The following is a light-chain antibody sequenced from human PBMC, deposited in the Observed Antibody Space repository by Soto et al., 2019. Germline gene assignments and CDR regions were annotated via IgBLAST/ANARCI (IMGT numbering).Light chain of an antibody. CDR3: QQYGTSALT. V-gene: IGKV3-20*01. J-gene: IGKJ4*01. Sequence: EIVLTQSPGTLSLSPGERATLSCRASQSVSSSYLAWYHQKPGQAPRLLIYGASSRATGIPDRFSGSGSGTDFTLTISRLEPEDFAVFYCQQYGTSALTFGGATKVDIK. CDR2: GAS. CDR1: QSVSSSY.